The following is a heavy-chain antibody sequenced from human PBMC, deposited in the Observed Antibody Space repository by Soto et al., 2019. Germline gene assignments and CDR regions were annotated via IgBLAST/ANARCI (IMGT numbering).Heavy chain of an antibody. CDR3: ARITMVRGVIKNGIPVYYYYGMDV. CDR1: GGSFSGYY. Sequence: QVQLQQWGAGLLKPSETLSLTCAVYGGSFSGYYWSWIRQPPGKGLEWLGEINHSGSTNYNPSLKSRVTISGDTSKNQFSLKLSSVTAADSSVYYCARITMVRGVIKNGIPVYYYYGMDVWGQGTTVTVSS. V-gene: IGHV4-34*01. CDR2: INHSGST. J-gene: IGHJ6*02. D-gene: IGHD3-10*01.